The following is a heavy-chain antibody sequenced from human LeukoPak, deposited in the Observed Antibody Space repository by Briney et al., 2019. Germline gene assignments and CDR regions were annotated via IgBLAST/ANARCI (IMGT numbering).Heavy chain of an antibody. CDR3: ARDVLEEVVGALEY. CDR2: ISYDGSNK. V-gene: IGHV3-30*04. J-gene: IGHJ4*02. Sequence: GGSLRLSCAASGFTFSSYAMHWVCQAPGKGLEWVAVISYDGSNKYYADSVKGRFTISRDNSKNTLYLQMNSLRAEDTAVYYCARDVLEEVVGALEYWGQGTLVTVSS. CDR1: GFTFSSYA. D-gene: IGHD1-26*01.